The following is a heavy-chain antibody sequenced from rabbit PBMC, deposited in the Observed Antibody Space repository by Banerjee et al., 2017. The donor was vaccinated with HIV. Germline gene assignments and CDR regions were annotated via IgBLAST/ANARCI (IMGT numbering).Heavy chain of an antibody. CDR2: IDGGSSGST. CDR3: ARGGYVANSYYYGMDL. Sequence: QEQLEESGGDLVQPEGSLTLTCTASGFTLSSYWICWVRQAPGKGLEWIACIDGGSSGSTYFASWAKGRFTISKTSSTTVRLQMPGLTAADTATYFCARGGYVANSYYYGMDLWGPGTLVTVS. J-gene: IGHJ6*01. CDR1: GFTLSSYW. D-gene: IGHD8-1*01. V-gene: IGHV1S45*01.